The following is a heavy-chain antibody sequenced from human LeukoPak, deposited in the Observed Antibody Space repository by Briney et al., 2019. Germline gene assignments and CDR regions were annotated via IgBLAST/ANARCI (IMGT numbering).Heavy chain of an antibody. CDR2: MNPNSGNT. J-gene: IGHJ4*02. D-gene: IGHD6-6*01. CDR3: ASGAARRSGAFDY. Sequence: ASVKVPCKASGYTFTSYDINWVRQATGQGLEWMGWMNPNSGNTGYAQKFQGRVTMTRNTSISTAYMELSSLRSEDTAVYYCASGAARRSGAFDYWGQGTLVTVSS. CDR1: GYTFTSYD. V-gene: IGHV1-8*01.